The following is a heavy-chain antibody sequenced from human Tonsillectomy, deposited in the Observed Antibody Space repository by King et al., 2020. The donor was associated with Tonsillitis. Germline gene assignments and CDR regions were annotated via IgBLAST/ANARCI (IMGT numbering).Heavy chain of an antibody. J-gene: IGHJ5*02. CDR2: IYYTGST. CDR3: ARCRSGYDMPVPAVRFDP. V-gene: IGHV4-31*03. CDR1: GGSISSGGDY. D-gene: IGHD5-12*01. Sequence: VQLQESGPGLMKPSQTLSLTCTVSGGSISSGGDYWSWIRQHPGKGLEWIGYIYYTGSTYYNPSLKSRVTMSVDMSKNQFSLKLSSVTAADTAVYYCARCRSGYDMPVPAVRFDPWGQGTLVTVSS.